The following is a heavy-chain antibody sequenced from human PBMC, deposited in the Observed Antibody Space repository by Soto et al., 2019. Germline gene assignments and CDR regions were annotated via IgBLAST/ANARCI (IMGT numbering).Heavy chain of an antibody. CDR3: ARDLDTSRFSPDWFDP. Sequence: PALTCTVSGGSLSNYYWSWIRQPTGKGLEWIGRIYTGGSINYNPSLKSRVTMSVDTSKQQFSLKLTSVTAADTAVYYCARDLDTSRFSPDWFDPRGQGTLVTVS. CDR1: GGSLSNYY. D-gene: IGHD5-18*01. J-gene: IGHJ5*02. V-gene: IGHV4-4*07. CDR2: IYTGGSI.